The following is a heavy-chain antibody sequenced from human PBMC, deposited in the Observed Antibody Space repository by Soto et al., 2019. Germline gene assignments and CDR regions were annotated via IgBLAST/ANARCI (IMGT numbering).Heavy chain of an antibody. D-gene: IGHD6-6*01. Sequence: GGSLRLSCAASGFTFSNFAMSWVRQAPGKGLEWVSSVGGGGDDTYYADSVKGRFIISRDNSKSTLSLRLNSLRPEDTAVYYCARDRQLVFRREIYYFGMDVWGQGTTVTVSS. CDR3: ARDRQLVFRREIYYFGMDV. CDR1: GFTFSNFA. CDR2: VGGGGDDT. V-gene: IGHV3-23*01. J-gene: IGHJ6*02.